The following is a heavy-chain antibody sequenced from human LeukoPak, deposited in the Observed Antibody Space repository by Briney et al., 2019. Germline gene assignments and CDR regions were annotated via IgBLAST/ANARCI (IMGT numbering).Heavy chain of an antibody. V-gene: IGHV3-30*01. J-gene: IGHJ4*02. Sequence: QPGRSLTLSCEASGFTFSTHPTHWVRQAPGKGLEWVAVISYDGSNKNHADSVKGRFAISRDNSKNTLYLQMNSLREEDTAVYYCARDAISRGSGSYCDYWGQGTLVTVSS. CDR1: GFTFSTHP. D-gene: IGHD3-10*01. CDR3: ARDAISRGSGSYCDY. CDR2: ISYDGSNK.